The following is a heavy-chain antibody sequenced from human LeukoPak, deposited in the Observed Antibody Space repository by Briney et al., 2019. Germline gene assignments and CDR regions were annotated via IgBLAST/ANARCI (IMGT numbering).Heavy chain of an antibody. CDR2: ISHDGGEE. J-gene: IGHJ6*02. V-gene: IGHV3-30-3*01. Sequence: GGSLRLSCAASGFIFSTFGMHWFRQAPGKGLEWEALISHDGGEEFYGDSVKGRFTVSRDNSKSVMHLQMDSLRVEDTAVYYCARVVEQHVAYYYGLDVWGQGTTVTVS. CDR1: GFIFSTFG. CDR3: ARVVEQHVAYYYGLDV. D-gene: IGHD3-10*01.